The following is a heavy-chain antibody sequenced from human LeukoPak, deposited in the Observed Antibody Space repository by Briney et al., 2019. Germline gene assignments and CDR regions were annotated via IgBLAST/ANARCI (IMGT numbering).Heavy chain of an antibody. D-gene: IGHD4-23*01. J-gene: IGHJ4*02. CDR1: GGSISSGDHY. Sequence: SQTLSLTCTVSGGSISSGDHYWSWIRQPPGKGLEWIGYIYYSGSTYYNPSLKSRVSISVDTSKNQFSLKLSSVTAADTAVYYRDRGGGVVTSRYYFDYWGQGTMVTVSS. CDR2: IYYSGST. CDR3: DRGGGVVTSRYYFDY. V-gene: IGHV4-30-4*08.